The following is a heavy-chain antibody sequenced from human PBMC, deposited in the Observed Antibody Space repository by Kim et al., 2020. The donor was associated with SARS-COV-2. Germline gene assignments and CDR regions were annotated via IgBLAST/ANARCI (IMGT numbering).Heavy chain of an antibody. CDR1: GFTFSSYA. J-gene: IGHJ3*02. CDR3: ARGGGSYYNAFEI. D-gene: IGHD1-26*01. V-gene: IGHV3-30-3*01. CDR2: ISYDGSNK. Sequence: GGSLRLSCAASGFTFSSYAMHWVRQAPGKGLEWVAVISYDGSNKYYADSVKGRFTISRDNSKNTLYLQMNSLRAEDTAVYYCARGGGSYYNAFEIWGQGT.